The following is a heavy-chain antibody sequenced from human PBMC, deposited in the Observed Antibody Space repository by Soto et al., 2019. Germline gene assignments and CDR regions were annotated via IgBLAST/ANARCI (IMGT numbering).Heavy chain of an antibody. J-gene: IGHJ4*02. Sequence: PGGSLRLSCAASGFTFDDYAMHWVRQAPGKGLEWVSGISWNSGIIGYADSVKGRFTISRDNAKNSLYLQMSSLRAEDTALYYCXKDHYMYSTGPLDYWGQGTLVTVSS. CDR2: ISWNSGII. D-gene: IGHD6-19*01. CDR1: GFTFDDYA. V-gene: IGHV3-9*01. CDR3: XKDHYMYSTGPLDY.